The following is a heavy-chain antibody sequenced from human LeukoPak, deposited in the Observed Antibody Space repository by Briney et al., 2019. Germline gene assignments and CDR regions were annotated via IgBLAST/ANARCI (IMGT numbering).Heavy chain of an antibody. J-gene: IGHJ4*02. CDR3: ARRSMYYFDY. CDR1: GFTFSSYA. V-gene: IGHV3-30-3*01. Sequence: GGSLRLSCAASGFTFSSYAMHWVRQAPGKGLEWVAVISYDGSNKYYADSVKGRFTISRDNSKNTLYLQMNSLRAEDTAVYYCARRSMYYFDYWGQGTLVTVST. CDR2: ISYDGSNK.